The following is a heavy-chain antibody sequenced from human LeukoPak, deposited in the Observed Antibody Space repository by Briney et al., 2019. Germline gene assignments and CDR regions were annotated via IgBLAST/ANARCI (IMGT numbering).Heavy chain of an antibody. CDR1: GYTFTGYY. V-gene: IGHV1-2*02. D-gene: IGHD1-26*01. CDR3: AREAVGATGDVDY. J-gene: IGHJ4*02. CDR2: INPNSGGT. Sequence: GASVKVSCKASGYTFTGYYMHWVRQAPGQGLEWRGWINPNSGGTNYAQKFQGRVTMTRDTSISTAYMELSRLRSDDTAVYYCAREAVGATGDVDYWGQGTLVTVSS.